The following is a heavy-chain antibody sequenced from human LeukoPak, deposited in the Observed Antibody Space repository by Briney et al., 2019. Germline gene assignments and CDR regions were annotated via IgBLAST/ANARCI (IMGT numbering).Heavy chain of an antibody. V-gene: IGHV3-13*01. J-gene: IGHJ6*02. D-gene: IGHD5-12*01. CDR3: IRIRTGYNQFGMDV. CDR2: IDTAGNT. CDR1: GFTFGSYD. Sequence: GGSLRLSCVASGFTFGSYDMHWVRQATGKGLDWVSAIDTAGNTYYEDTVKGRFTISREDARNSLYLQMNSLRDGDTAVYYCIRIRTGYNQFGMDVWGRGTTVTVSS.